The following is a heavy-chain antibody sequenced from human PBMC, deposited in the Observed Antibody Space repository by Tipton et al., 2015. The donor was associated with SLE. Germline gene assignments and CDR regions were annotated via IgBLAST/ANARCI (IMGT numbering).Heavy chain of an antibody. Sequence: TLSLTCGVYGGSFSGYYWTWIRQPPGKGLEWIGYIFYSGGTYYNPSLKSRVSMSVDTSKNQFSLKLNSVSAADTAKYFCARVRHKPSRVGATTWFDSWGRGTLVTVSS. V-gene: IGHV4-34*09. CDR2: IFYSGGT. D-gene: IGHD1-26*01. J-gene: IGHJ5*01. CDR1: GGSFSGYY. CDR3: ARVRHKPSRVGATTWFDS.